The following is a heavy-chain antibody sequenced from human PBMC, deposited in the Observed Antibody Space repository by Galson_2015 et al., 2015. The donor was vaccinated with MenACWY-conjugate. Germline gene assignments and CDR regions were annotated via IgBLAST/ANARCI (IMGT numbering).Heavy chain of an antibody. CDR3: AKDLFADDYFHYYVMDV. J-gene: IGHJ6*02. D-gene: IGHD2-21*01. CDR2: IYWDGNT. V-gene: IGHV3-53*01. CDR1: GFTVSSNF. Sequence: SLRLSCAASGFTVSSNFMNWLRQAPGKGPEWVADIYWDGNTYYADSVRSRFTISRDNSKNTLYLQMDSLTAEDTALYYCAKDLFADDYFHYYVMDVWGQGTAVTVSS.